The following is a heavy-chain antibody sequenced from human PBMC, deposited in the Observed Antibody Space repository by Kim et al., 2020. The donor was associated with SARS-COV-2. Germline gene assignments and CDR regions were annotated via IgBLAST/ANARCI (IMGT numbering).Heavy chain of an antibody. Sequence: DPVKGRLNISRDNSKNPLYLQMNSLRAEDTAVYYCAKDPRYDFWSGYYFDYWGQGTLVTVSS. V-gene: IGHV3-23*01. D-gene: IGHD3-3*01. J-gene: IGHJ4*02. CDR3: AKDPRYDFWSGYYFDY.